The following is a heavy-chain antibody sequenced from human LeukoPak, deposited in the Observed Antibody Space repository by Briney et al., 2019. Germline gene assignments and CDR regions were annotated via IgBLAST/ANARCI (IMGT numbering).Heavy chain of an antibody. Sequence: GASVKVSCKASGYTFTGYYMHWVRQAPGQGLEWMGWINPNSGSTNYEQKFQGMVTMTRDTSISTAYMELSRLRSDDTAVYYCARESGYSSSWYDYWGQGTLVTVSS. CDR2: INPNSGST. V-gene: IGHV1-2*02. J-gene: IGHJ4*02. D-gene: IGHD6-13*01. CDR3: ARESGYSSSWYDY. CDR1: GYTFTGYY.